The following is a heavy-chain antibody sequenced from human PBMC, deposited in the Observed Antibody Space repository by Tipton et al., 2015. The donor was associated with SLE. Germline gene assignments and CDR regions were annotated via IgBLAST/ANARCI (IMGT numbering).Heavy chain of an antibody. J-gene: IGHJ3*02. CDR1: GGSISSYY. D-gene: IGHD3-10*01. Sequence: GLVKPSETLSLTCTVSGGSISSYYWSWIRQPPGKGLEWIGYIYYSGSTNYNPSLKSRVTISVDTSKNQFSLELSSVTAADTAVYFCARTYYYGSGKTFDIWGQGTMVTVSS. CDR3: ARTYYYGSGKTFDI. V-gene: IGHV4-59*08. CDR2: IYYSGST.